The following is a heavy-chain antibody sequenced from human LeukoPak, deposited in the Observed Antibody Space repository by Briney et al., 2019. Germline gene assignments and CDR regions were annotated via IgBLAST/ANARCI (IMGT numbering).Heavy chain of an antibody. CDR3: ARRFAVTLGGPYGYFDL. V-gene: IGHV4-39*01. J-gene: IGHJ2*01. Sequence: PSETLSLTCTVSGGSISSSSYSWGWIRQPPGKGLEWIGSIYYSGSTYYNPSLKSRVTISVDTSKNQFSLKLSSVTAADTAVYYCARRFAVTLGGPYGYFDLWGRGTLVTVSS. CDR1: GGSISSSSYS. D-gene: IGHD4-17*01. CDR2: IYYSGST.